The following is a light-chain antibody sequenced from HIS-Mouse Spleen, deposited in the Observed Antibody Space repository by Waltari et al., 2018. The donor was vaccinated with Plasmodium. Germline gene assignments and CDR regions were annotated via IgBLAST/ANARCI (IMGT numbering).Light chain of an antibody. CDR3: AAWDDSLNGPV. Sequence: QSVLTQPPSASGTPGQRVTISCSGSRSNIGSNTLNWYQQLPGTAPKLLIYSNNQRPSGVPDRFSGSKSGTSASLAISGLQSEDKADYYCAAWDDSLNGPVFGGGTKLTVL. CDR1: RSNIGSNT. CDR2: SNN. J-gene: IGLJ2*01. V-gene: IGLV1-44*01.